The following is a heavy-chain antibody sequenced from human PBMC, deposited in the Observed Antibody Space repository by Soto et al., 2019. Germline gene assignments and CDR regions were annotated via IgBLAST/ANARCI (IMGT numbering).Heavy chain of an antibody. Sequence: PGGSLRLSCAASGLTFSSYGMHWVRQAPGKGLEWVAVISYDGSNKYYADSVKGRFTISRDNSKNTLYLQMNSLRAEDTAVYYCAKDSGIYLNYDYWGQGTLVTVSS. V-gene: IGHV3-30*18. CDR1: GLTFSSYG. CDR3: AKDSGIYLNYDY. CDR2: ISYDGSNK. D-gene: IGHD1-26*01. J-gene: IGHJ4*02.